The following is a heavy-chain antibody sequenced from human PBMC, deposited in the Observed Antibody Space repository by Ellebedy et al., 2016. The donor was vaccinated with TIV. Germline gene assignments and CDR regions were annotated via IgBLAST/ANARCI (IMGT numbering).Heavy chain of an antibody. V-gene: IGHV4-34*01. J-gene: IGHJ4*02. CDR1: GGSFSGYY. D-gene: IGHD2-2*01. CDR2: INHSGST. Sequence: SETLSLXXAVYGGSFSGYYWSWIRQPPGKGLEWIGEINHSGSTNYNPSLKSRVAISVDTSKNQFSLKLTSVTAADTAVYYCARGFCTSSSCSSLEYWGRGIPVTVSS. CDR3: ARGFCTSSSCSSLEY.